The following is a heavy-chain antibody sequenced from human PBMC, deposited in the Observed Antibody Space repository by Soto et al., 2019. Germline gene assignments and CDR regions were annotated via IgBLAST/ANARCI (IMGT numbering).Heavy chain of an antibody. CDR2: INHSGST. V-gene: IGHV4-34*01. D-gene: IGHD6-19*01. J-gene: IGHJ5*02. Sequence: SETLSLTCAVYGGSFSGYYWSWIRQPPGKGLEWIGEINHSGSTYYNSSLKSRLTISVDTSKNQFSLKLSSVTAADTAVYYCAKHTLSGSYYNWFDPWGQGTLVTVSS. CDR1: GGSFSGYY. CDR3: AKHTLSGSYYNWFDP.